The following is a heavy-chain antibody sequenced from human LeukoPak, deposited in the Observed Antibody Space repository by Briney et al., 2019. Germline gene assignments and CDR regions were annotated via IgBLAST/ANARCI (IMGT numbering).Heavy chain of an antibody. CDR3: ARDRSYGYGGEYFDY. J-gene: IGHJ4*02. CDR1: GFTFSSYG. V-gene: IGHV3-33*01. CDR2: TWYDGSNK. D-gene: IGHD5-18*01. Sequence: GGSLRLSCAASGFTFSSYGMHWVRQAPGKGLEWVAVTWYDGSNKYYAGSVKGRFTISRDNSKKTLYLQMNSLRAEDTAVYYCARDRSYGYGGEYFDYWGQGTLVTVSS.